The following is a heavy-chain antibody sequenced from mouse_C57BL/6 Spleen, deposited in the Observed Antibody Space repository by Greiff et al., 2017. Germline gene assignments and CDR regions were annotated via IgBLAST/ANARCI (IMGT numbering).Heavy chain of an antibody. D-gene: IGHD2-1*01. CDR1: GYSITSGYY. CDR2: ISYDGSN. CDR3: ARAGIYYGNLGY. Sequence: VQLKESGPGLVKPSQSLSLTCSVTGYSITSGYYWNWIRQFPGNKLEWMGYISYDGSNNYNPSLKNRISITRDTSKNQFFLKLNSVTTEDTATYYCARAGIYYGNLGYWGQGTTLTVSS. J-gene: IGHJ2*01. V-gene: IGHV3-6*01.